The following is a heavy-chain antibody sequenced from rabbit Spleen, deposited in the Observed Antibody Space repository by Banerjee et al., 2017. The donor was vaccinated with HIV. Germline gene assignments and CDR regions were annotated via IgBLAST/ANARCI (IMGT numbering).Heavy chain of an antibody. V-gene: IGHV1S40*01. J-gene: IGHJ4*01. CDR2: IYTGSSGST. Sequence: QSLEESGGGLVKPGASLTLTCKASGFSFNSGYDMCWVRQAPGKGLEWSACIYTGSSGSTSYASWAKGRFTISKTSSTTVTLQMTSLTAADTATYFCARGSAAMTMVITGFYFNLWGPGTLVTVS. D-gene: IGHD2-1*01. CDR1: GFSFNSGYD. CDR3: ARGSAAMTMVITGFYFNL.